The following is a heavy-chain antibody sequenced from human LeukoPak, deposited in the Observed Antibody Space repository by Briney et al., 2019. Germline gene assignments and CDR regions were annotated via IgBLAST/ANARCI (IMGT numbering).Heavy chain of an antibody. CDR1: GGSFSGYY. J-gene: IGHJ4*02. CDR2: INHSGST. CDR3: TRAKRIIMVRGVITRYFDY. Sequence: PSETLSLTCGVYGGSFSGYYRSWIRQPPGKGLEWIGEINHSGSTNYNPSLKSRVTISVDTSKNQFSLKLSSVTAADTAVYYCTRAKRIIMVRGVITRYFDYWGQGTLVTVSS. D-gene: IGHD3-10*01. V-gene: IGHV4-34*01.